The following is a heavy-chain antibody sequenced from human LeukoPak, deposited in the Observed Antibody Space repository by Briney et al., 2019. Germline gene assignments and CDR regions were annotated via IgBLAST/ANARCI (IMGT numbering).Heavy chain of an antibody. CDR3: ASPADDYYGSATAFDY. J-gene: IGHJ4*02. CDR1: GYTFTSYG. Sequence: GASVKVSCKASGYTFTSYGISWVRQAPGQGLEWMGWISVYNGNTNYAQKFQGRVTVTTDTSTSTAYMELRSLRSDDTAVYYCASPADDYYGSATAFDYWGQGTLVTVSS. V-gene: IGHV1-18*01. D-gene: IGHD3-10*01. CDR2: ISVYNGNT.